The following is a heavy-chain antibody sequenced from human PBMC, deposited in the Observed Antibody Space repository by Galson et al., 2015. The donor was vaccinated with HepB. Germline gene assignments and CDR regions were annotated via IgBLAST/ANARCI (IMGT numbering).Heavy chain of an antibody. Sequence: SLRLSCATSGFTFSSFAMTWVRQAPGKGLEWVSAISDGGDTTYYADSVKGRFSITRDVSKGTLSLQMNSLRAEDTAVYYCAKGDTPWGAFDIWGQGTMVTVSS. CDR2: ISDGGDTT. V-gene: IGHV3-23*01. CDR3: AKGDTPWGAFDI. J-gene: IGHJ3*02. CDR1: GFTFSSFA. D-gene: IGHD3-16*01.